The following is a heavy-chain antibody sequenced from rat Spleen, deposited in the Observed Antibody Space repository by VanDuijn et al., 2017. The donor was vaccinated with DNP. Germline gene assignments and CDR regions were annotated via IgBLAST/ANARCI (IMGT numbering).Heavy chain of an antibody. D-gene: IGHD1-11*01. Sequence: EVQLVESGGDLVQPGRSLKLSCVASGFTFNYYWMAWIRQAPGKGLEWIASITSGSGTTSYPDSVKGRFTISRDDAKNTLSLQMNSLRSEDTATFYCTTDFERGYWGQGVMVTVSS. CDR1: GFTFNYYW. CDR3: TTDFERGY. CDR2: ITSGSGTT. J-gene: IGHJ2*01. V-gene: IGHV5-31*01.